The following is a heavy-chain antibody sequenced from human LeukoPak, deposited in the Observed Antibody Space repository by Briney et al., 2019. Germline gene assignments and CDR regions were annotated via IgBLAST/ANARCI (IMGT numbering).Heavy chain of an antibody. V-gene: IGHV1-2*02. Sequence: GASVKVSCKATGYTFTGYYMHWVRHAPGQGHEWMGWINPNSGGTNYAQKFEGRVTMTREASISTAYMELSRLRSDDTAVYYCAGGPLWFGELFDAFDIWGQGTMVTVSS. CDR3: AGGPLWFGELFDAFDI. J-gene: IGHJ3*02. CDR1: GYTFTGYY. CDR2: INPNSGGT. D-gene: IGHD3-10*01.